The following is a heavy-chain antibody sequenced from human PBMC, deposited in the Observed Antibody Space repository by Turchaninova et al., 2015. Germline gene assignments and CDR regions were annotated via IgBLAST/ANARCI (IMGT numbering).Heavy chain of an antibody. J-gene: IGHJ4*02. V-gene: IGHV3-23*04. CDR3: AKPDTHSSGGDY. CDR2: IWCSGIGASAANT. D-gene: IGHD6-6*01. CDR1: GFIFNAYA. Sequence: EVQLVESGGGLAQPGGSLRLSCEASGFIFNAYAMGWVRQAPGKGMGLVVSIWCSGIGASAANTFYAHPGKGRSNNSRDNSKKPLDLQRNNLGAEDTAVYYCAKPDTHSSGGDYWGQGTLVTVSS.